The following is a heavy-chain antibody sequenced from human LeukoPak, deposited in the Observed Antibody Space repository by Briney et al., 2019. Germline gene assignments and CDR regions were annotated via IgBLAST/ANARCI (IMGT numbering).Heavy chain of an antibody. CDR2: ISSGAGTT. D-gene: IGHD6-19*01. V-gene: IGHV3-23*01. CDR1: GFTFSNYA. Sequence: GGSLRLSCAASGFTFSNYAMSWVRQVPGKRLEWVSAISSGAGTTGYADSVKGRFTISRDNSKSTIYLQMNSLRAEDTAVYYCAKDLEQSYSGWSTSYDAGGQGTLVT. J-gene: IGHJ5*02. CDR3: AKDLEQSYSGWSTSYDA.